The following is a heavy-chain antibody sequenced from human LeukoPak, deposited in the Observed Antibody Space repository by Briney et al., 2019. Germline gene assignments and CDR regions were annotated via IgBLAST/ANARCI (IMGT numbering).Heavy chain of an antibody. CDR3: ARHRDYYGSGGYYHDY. Sequence: SETLSLTCTVSRGSVSSSVYYWGWIRQPSGKGLEWIGTVYNSGTTYYNPSLKSRVTISVDTSKNQFSLRLSSVTAADTAVYYCARHRDYYGSGGYYHDYWGQGTLVTVSS. D-gene: IGHD3-10*01. J-gene: IGHJ4*02. V-gene: IGHV4-39*01. CDR1: RGSVSSSVYY. CDR2: VYNSGTT.